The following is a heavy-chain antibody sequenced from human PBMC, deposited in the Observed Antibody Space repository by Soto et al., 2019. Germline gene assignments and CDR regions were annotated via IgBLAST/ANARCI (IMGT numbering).Heavy chain of an antibody. D-gene: IGHD2-15*01. V-gene: IGHV3-74*01. J-gene: IGHJ3*02. CDR2: INSDGSST. CDR1: GFTFSSYW. Sequence: GGSLRLSCAASGFTFSSYWMHWVRQAPGKGLVWVSRINSDGSSTSYADSVKGRFTISRDNAKNTLYLQMNSLRAEDTAVYYCARGRAAGYCSGGSCYSGAFDIWGQGTMVTVS. CDR3: ARGRAAGYCSGGSCYSGAFDI.